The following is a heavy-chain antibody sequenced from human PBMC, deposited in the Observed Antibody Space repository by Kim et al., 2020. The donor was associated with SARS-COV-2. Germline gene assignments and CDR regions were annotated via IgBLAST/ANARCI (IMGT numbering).Heavy chain of an antibody. D-gene: IGHD1-1*01. J-gene: IGHJ4*02. V-gene: IGHV3-23*01. CDR2: DVRT. CDR3: ARGWNGDY. Sequence: DVRTSYAPSVGGRFSISRDDSKNAVFLQMNSLRAEDTALYYCARGWNGDYWGQGALVTVSS.